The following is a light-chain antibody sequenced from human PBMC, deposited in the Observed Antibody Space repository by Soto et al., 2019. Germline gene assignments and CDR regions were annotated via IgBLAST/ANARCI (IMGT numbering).Light chain of an antibody. Sequence: DIQMTQSPPTLSASVGDRVTITCRASQSISSWLAWYQHKPGKAPKLLIYKASTLESGVPSRFSGSGSGTEFTLTISSLQPDDFATYYCQQYQSYSQTFGQGTKVEIK. CDR1: QSISSW. J-gene: IGKJ1*01. CDR2: KAS. V-gene: IGKV1-5*03. CDR3: QQYQSYSQT.